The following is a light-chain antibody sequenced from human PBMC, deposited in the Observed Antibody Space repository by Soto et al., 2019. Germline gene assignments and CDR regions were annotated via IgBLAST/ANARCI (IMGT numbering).Light chain of an antibody. CDR1: QSVSNNY. V-gene: IGKV3-11*01. CDR2: DAS. J-gene: IGKJ5*01. Sequence: EVVLSQSPGTLSLAQGERATLSCRASQSVSNNYLAWYQQKPGQAPRLLIYDASNRATGVPARFSGSGSGTDFTLTVSSLEPEDFALYYCQQRSNWPPEITFGQGTRPEN. CDR3: QQRSNWPPEIT.